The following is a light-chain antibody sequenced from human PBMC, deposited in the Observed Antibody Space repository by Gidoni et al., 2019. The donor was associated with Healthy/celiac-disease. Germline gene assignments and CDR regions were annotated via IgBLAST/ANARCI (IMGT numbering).Light chain of an antibody. CDR3: AAWDDSLSGYV. CDR1: SSNIGSNY. V-gene: IGLV1-47*02. CDR2: SNN. Sequence: QSVLTQPPSASRTPGQRVTISCSRISSNIGSNYVYWYQQLPGTSPNLPIYSNNQRPSGVPDRFSGSKSGTSAALAISGLRSEDEADYYGAAWDDSLSGYVVGTGTKVTVL. J-gene: IGLJ1*01.